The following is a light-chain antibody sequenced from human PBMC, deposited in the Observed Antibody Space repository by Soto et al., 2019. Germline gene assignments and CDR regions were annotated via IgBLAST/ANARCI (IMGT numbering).Light chain of an antibody. CDR3: QQRNIWPPVT. CDR2: GAF. Sequence: IVLTHSPATLSLSPGERATLSCRASPSVTNYLAWYQQKPGQPPRLLIYGAFNRAAGIPARFSGSGSGTDFTLTISSLEPEDSAVYYCQQRNIWPPVTFGQGTRLEIK. CDR1: PSVTNY. J-gene: IGKJ5*01. V-gene: IGKV3-11*01.